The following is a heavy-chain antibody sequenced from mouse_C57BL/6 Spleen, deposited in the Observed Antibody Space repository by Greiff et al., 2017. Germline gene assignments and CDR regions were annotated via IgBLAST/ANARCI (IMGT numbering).Heavy chain of an antibody. CDR1: GYTFTDYE. J-gene: IGHJ4*01. Sequence: VKLVESGAELVRPGASVTLSCKASGYTFTDYEMHWVKQTPVDGLEWIGAIDPETGGTAYNQKFKGKAILTADKSSSTAYMGLRSLTSEDSAVYYCTRGYRNYGNYAMDYWGQGTSVTVSS. CDR3: TRGYRNYGNYAMDY. D-gene: IGHD2-5*01. CDR2: IDPETGGT. V-gene: IGHV1-15*01.